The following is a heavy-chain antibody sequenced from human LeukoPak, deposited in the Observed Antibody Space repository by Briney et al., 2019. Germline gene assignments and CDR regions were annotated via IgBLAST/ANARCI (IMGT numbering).Heavy chain of an antibody. V-gene: IGHV1-69*13. J-gene: IGHJ4*02. CDR3: ARAGPEGEQLAPFDY. CDR1: GGTFSSYA. D-gene: IGHD6-13*01. CDR2: IIPIFGTA. Sequence: SVKVSCKAYGGTFSSYAISWVRQAPGQGLEWMGGIIPIFGTANYAQKFQGRVTITADESTSTAYMELSSLRSEDTAVYYCARAGPEGEQLAPFDYWGQGTLVTVSS.